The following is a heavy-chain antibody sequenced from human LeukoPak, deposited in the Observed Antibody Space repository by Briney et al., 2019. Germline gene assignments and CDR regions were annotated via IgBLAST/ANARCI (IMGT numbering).Heavy chain of an antibody. D-gene: IGHD2-2*02. J-gene: IGHJ4*02. V-gene: IGHV3-53*01. CDR1: GFTVSSNY. CDR2: IYSGGST. Sequence: GGSLRLSCAASGFTVSSNYMSWVRQAPGKGLEWVSVIYSGGSTYYADSVKGRFTISRDNSKNTLYLQMNSLRAEDTAVYYCAKDGGGYCSSTTCYTTPDYWGQGTLVTVSS. CDR3: AKDGGGYCSSTTCYTTPDY.